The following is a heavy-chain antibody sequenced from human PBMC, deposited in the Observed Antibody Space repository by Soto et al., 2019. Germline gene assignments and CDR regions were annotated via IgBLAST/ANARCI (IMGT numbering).Heavy chain of an antibody. CDR2: IYYSGST. CDR1: GGSVSSGSYY. CDR3: ARDTIFGGDYYCYYGMDV. D-gene: IGHD3-3*01. V-gene: IGHV4-61*01. Sequence: SETLSLTCTVSGGSVSSGSYYWSWIRQPPGKGLEWIGYIYYSGSTNYNPSLKSRVTISVDTSKNQFSLKLSSVTAADTAVYYCARDTIFGGDYYCYYGMDVWGQGTTVTVSS. J-gene: IGHJ6*02.